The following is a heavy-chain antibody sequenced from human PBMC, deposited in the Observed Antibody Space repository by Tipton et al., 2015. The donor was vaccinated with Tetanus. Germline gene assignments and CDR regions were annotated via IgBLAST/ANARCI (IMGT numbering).Heavy chain of an antibody. CDR3: AKDSPKRIAARPLPPAV. V-gene: IGHV3-23*01. Sequence: TASGFTFSSYAMSWVRQAPGKGLEWVSAISGSGGSTYYADSVKGRFTISRDNSKNTLYLQMNSLRAEDTAVYYCAKDSPKRIAARPLPPAVWGQGTTVTVSS. CDR2: ISGSGGST. J-gene: IGHJ6*02. D-gene: IGHD6-6*01. CDR1: GFTFSSYA.